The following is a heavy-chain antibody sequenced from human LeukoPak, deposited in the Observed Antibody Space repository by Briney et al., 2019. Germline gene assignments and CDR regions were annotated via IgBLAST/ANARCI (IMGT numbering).Heavy chain of an antibody. CDR2: INWNGGST. CDR1: GFTFGNYG. V-gene: IGHV3-20*04. CDR3: ASPGYSSGWYGN. Sequence: GGSLRLSCAASGFTFGNYGMSWVRQAPGKGLEWVSGINWNGGSTGYADSVKGRFTISRDNAKNTVYLQMNSLRVEDTAVYYCASPGYSSGWYGNWGQGTLVTVSS. J-gene: IGHJ4*02. D-gene: IGHD6-19*01.